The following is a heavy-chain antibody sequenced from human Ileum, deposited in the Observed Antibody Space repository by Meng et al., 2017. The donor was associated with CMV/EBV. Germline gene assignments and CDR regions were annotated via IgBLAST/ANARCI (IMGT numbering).Heavy chain of an antibody. CDR2: IRYDGSNK. CDR3: AKVAARPY. Sequence: GESLKISCAASGFTLSSYGMHWVRQAPGKGLEWVAFIRYDGSNKYYADSVKGRFTISRDNSKNTLYLQMNSLRAEDTAVYYCAKVAARPYWGQGTLVTVSS. J-gene: IGHJ4*02. CDR1: GFTLSSYG. V-gene: IGHV3-30*02. D-gene: IGHD6-6*01.